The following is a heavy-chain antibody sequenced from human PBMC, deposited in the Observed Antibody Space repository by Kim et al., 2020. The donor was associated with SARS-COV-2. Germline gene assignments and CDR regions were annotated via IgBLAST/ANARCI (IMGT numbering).Heavy chain of an antibody. D-gene: IGHD3-22*01. CDR3: ARDLRDYDRRRFDL. V-gene: IGHV3-66*01. Sequence: ADFVKGRFTISRDNSKNTLYLQMNSLRGEDTAVYYCARDLRDYDRRRFDLWGSGTLVTVSS. J-gene: IGHJ2*01.